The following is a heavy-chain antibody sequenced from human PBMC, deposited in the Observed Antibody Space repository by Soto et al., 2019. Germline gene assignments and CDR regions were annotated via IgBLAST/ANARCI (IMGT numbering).Heavy chain of an antibody. CDR1: GYTFTSYD. CDR2: MNPNSGNT. V-gene: IGHV1-8*01. Sequence: ASVKVSCKASGYTFTSYDINWVRQATGQGLEWMGWMNPNSGNTGYAQKFQGRVTMTRNTSISTAYMELSSLRSEDTAVYYCARVPDLYCSGGSCYSGFDYWGQGTLVTVSS. J-gene: IGHJ4*02. CDR3: ARVPDLYCSGGSCYSGFDY. D-gene: IGHD2-15*01.